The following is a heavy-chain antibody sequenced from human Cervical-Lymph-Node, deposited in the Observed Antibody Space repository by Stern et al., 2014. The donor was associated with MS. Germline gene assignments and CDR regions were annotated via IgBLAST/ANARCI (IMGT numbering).Heavy chain of an antibody. D-gene: IGHD1-7*01. Sequence: QVQLVQSGPGLVKPSQTLSLSCAVSGDSISGSSDYWSWIRQPAGRGLEWIGRIYPSGSTSYNPSLRSRGTMPVDTFKNQFSLKLSSVTAADTAVYYCVRDVRSMYDWDYFWFDPWGQGTLVTVSS. J-gene: IGHJ5*02. CDR3: VRDVRSMYDWDYFWFDP. CDR2: IYPSGST. V-gene: IGHV4-61*02. CDR1: GDSISGSSDY.